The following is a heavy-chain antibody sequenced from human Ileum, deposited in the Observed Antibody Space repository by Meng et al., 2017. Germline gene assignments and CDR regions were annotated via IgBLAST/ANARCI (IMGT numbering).Heavy chain of an antibody. V-gene: IGHV4-4*07. CDR3: ARDVYYYDSSGYYYSVTDY. CDR1: GGSISSYY. J-gene: IGHJ4*02. D-gene: IGHD3-22*01. Sequence: SETLSLTCTVSGGSISSYYWSWIRQPAGKGLEWIGRIYTSGSTNYNPSLKSRVTMSVDASKNQFSLKLSSVTAADTAVYYCARDVYYYDSSGYYYSVTDYWGQGTPVTVSS. CDR2: IYTSGST.